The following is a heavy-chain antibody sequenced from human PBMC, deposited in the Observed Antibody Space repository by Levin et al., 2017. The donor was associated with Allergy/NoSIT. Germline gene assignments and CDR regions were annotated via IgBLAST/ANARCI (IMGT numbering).Heavy chain of an antibody. V-gene: IGHV3-74*01. CDR1: GFIFSRYW. CDR2: INGDGSST. D-gene: IGHD3-3*01. J-gene: IGHJ5*02. Sequence: GESLKISCAASGFIFSRYWMHWVRQAPGKGLVWVSRINGDGSSTSYADSVKGRFTISRDNAKNTMYVQMSSLRAADTALYYCVRDWSGYTIDAWGQGILVTVSS. CDR3: VRDWSGYTIDA.